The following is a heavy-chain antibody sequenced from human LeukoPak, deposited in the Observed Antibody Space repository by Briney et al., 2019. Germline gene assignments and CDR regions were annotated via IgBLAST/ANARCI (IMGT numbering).Heavy chain of an antibody. J-gene: IGHJ4*02. CDR3: ARATLGYCSSTSCYTLDY. D-gene: IGHD2-2*02. Sequence: PGGSLRLSCAASGFTFSNAWMNWVHQAPGKGLEWVSYISSSSSTIYYADSVKGRFTISRDNAKNSLYLQMNSLRAEDTAVYYCARATLGYCSSTSCYTLDYWGQGTLVTVSS. CDR2: ISSSSSTI. V-gene: IGHV3-48*01. CDR1: GFTFSNAW.